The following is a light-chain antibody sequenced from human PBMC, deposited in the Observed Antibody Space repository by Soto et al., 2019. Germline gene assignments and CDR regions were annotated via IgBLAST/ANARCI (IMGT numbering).Light chain of an antibody. J-gene: IGKJ1*01. CDR2: DDS. V-gene: IGKV1-5*01. CDR1: QSISSW. CDR3: QQYYTYPWT. Sequence: EIQMTQSPSTLSASVGDRVTVTCRASQSISSWLAWYQQKPGKAPKLLIYDDSSLESGVPSRFSGRRSGTEFTLTISRLQPDDFATYYCQQYYTYPWTFGQGTKLEV.